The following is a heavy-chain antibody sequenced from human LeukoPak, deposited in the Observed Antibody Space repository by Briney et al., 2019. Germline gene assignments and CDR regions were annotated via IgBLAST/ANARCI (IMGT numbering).Heavy chain of an antibody. Sequence: GRSLRLSCAASGFTFSSYAMHWVRQAPGKGLEWVAVISYDGSNKYYADSVKGRFTIPRDNSKNTLYLQMNSLRAEDTAVYYCARTAARAFYFDYWGQGTLVTVSS. CDR2: ISYDGSNK. D-gene: IGHD6-13*01. J-gene: IGHJ4*02. CDR1: GFTFSSYA. V-gene: IGHV3-30*04. CDR3: ARTAARAFYFDY.